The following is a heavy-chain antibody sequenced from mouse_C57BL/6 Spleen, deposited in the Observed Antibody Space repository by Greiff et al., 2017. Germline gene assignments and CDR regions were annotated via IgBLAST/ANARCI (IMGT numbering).Heavy chain of an antibody. J-gene: IGHJ4*01. CDR1: GYTFTSYW. CDR3: ARSSSGYARDY. Sequence: VQLQQPGAELVKPGASVKLSCKASGYTFTSYWMHWVKQRPGQGLEWIGMIHPNSGSTNYNEKFKSKATLTVDKSSSTAYMQLSSLTSEDSAVYYCARSSSGYARDYGGQGTSVTVSS. D-gene: IGHD3-2*02. V-gene: IGHV1-64*01. CDR2: IHPNSGST.